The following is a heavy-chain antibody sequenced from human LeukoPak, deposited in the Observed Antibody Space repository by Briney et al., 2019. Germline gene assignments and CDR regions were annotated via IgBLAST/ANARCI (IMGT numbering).Heavy chain of an antibody. CDR2: ISSSSSYI. CDR1: GFTVSSNY. Sequence: GGSLRLSCAASGFTVSSNYMSWVRQAPGKGLEWVSSISSSSSYIYYAESVKGRFTISRDNAKNSLYLQMNSLRAEDTAVYYCARVAEGNMRYYYYMDVWGKGTTVTVSS. J-gene: IGHJ6*03. V-gene: IGHV3-21*01. D-gene: IGHD3-16*01. CDR3: ARVAEGNMRYYYYMDV.